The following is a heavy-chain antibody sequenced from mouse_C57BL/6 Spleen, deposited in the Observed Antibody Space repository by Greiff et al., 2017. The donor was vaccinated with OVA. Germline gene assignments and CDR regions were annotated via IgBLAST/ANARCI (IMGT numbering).Heavy chain of an antibody. V-gene: IGHV1-82*01. J-gene: IGHJ3*01. D-gene: IGHD3-2*02. Sequence: QVQLQQSGPELVKPGASVKISCKASGYAFSSSWMNWVKQRPGKGLEWIGRIYPGDGDTNYNGKFKGKATLTADKSSSTAYMTLSSLTSEDSAVYLCASDSSGPFAYWGQGTMLTVSA. CDR3: ASDSSGPFAY. CDR2: IYPGDGDT. CDR1: GYAFSSSW.